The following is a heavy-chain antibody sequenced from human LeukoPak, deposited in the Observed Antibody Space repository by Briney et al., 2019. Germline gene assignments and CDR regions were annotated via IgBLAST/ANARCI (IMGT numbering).Heavy chain of an antibody. J-gene: IGHJ6*03. CDR1: GGSISSGGYY. Sequence: SQTLSLTCTVSGGSISSGGYYWSWIRQHPGKGLEWIGCIYYSGSTYYNPSLKSRVTISVDTSKNQFSLKLSSVTAADTAVYYCARDTRYYDILTGYSNYYYYMDVWGKGTTVTVSS. D-gene: IGHD3-9*01. V-gene: IGHV4-31*03. CDR2: IYYSGST. CDR3: ARDTRYYDILTGYSNYYYYMDV.